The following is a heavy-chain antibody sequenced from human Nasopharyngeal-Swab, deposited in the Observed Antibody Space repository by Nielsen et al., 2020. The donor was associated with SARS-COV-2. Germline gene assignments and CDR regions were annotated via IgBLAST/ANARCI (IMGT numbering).Heavy chain of an antibody. CDR2: MYSSGRT. CDR3: ARSRGNFYDYGMDV. V-gene: IGHV4-4*01. D-gene: IGHD3-10*01. J-gene: IGHJ6*02. Sequence: VRQAPGKGLESIGHMYSSGRTNYNPSLKSRVTMSLDTSRNQSSLRLNSVTAADTAVYFCARSRGNFYDYGMDVWGQGTTVTVSS.